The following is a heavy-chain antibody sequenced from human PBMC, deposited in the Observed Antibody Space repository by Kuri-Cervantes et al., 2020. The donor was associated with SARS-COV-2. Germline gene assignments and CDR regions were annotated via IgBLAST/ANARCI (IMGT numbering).Heavy chain of an antibody. D-gene: IGHD5-24*01. CDR2: ISGSGGST. J-gene: IGHJ4*02. V-gene: IGHV3-23*01. Sequence: GESLKISCAASGFTFSSYAMSWVRQAPGKGLEWVSAISGSGGSTYYADSVKGRFTISRDNAKNSLYLQMNSLRAEDTAVYYCARKGWQFDYWGQGTLVTVSS. CDR3: ARKGWQFDY. CDR1: GFTFSSYA.